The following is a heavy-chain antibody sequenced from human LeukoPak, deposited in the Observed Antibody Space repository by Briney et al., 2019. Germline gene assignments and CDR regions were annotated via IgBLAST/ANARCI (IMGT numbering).Heavy chain of an antibody. Sequence: PEGSLRLSCAASGFTFSSYDMHWVRQATGKGLEWVSAIGTAGDTYYPGSVKGRFTISRENAKNSLYLQMNSLRAGDTAVYYCARVGVLMVYAIRSYFDYWGQGTLVTVSS. J-gene: IGHJ4*02. CDR1: GFTFSSYD. CDR3: ARVGVLMVYAIRSYFDY. V-gene: IGHV3-13*01. CDR2: IGTAGDT. D-gene: IGHD2-8*01.